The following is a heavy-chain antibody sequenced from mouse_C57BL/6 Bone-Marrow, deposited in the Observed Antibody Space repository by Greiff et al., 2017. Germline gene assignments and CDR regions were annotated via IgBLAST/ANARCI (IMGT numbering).Heavy chain of an antibody. D-gene: IGHD2-5*01. CDR1: GFTFNTYA. CDR3: VRDGDYSNYYWYFDV. CDR2: IRSKSSNYAT. J-gene: IGHJ1*03. Sequence: DVKLVESGGGLVQPKGSLKLSCAASGFTFNTYAMHWVRQAPGKGLEWVARIRSKSSNYATYYADSVKDRFTISRDDSQSMLYLQMNNLKTEDTAMYYCVRDGDYSNYYWYFDVWGTGTTVTVSS. V-gene: IGHV10-3*01.